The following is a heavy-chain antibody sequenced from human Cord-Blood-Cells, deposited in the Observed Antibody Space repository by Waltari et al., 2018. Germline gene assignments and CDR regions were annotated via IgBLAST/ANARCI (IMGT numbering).Heavy chain of an antibody. Sequence: QVQLVQSGAEVKKPGSSVKVSCKASGGTFSSYAISWVRQAPGQGLGWMGGITPSFGKANYAQKFQGRVTITADESTSTAYMELSSLRSEDTAVYYCARGPFTSSSLYAFDIWGQGTMVTVSS. CDR3: ARGPFTSSSLYAFDI. J-gene: IGHJ3*02. V-gene: IGHV1-69*01. CDR2: ITPSFGKA. D-gene: IGHD6-6*01. CDR1: GGTFSSYA.